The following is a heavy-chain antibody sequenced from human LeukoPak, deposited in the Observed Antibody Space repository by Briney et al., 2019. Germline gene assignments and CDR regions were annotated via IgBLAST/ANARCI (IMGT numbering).Heavy chain of an antibody. CDR3: ARGSYSNCFDY. J-gene: IGHJ4*02. D-gene: IGHD6-13*01. CDR2: INHSGST. Sequence: SQTLSLTCAVSGGSISSGGYSWSWIRQPPGKGLEWIGEINHSGSTNYNPSLKSRVTISVDTSKNQFSLKLSSVTAADTAVYYCARGSYSNCFDYWGQGTLVTVSS. V-gene: IGHV4-30-2*01. CDR1: GGSISSGGYS.